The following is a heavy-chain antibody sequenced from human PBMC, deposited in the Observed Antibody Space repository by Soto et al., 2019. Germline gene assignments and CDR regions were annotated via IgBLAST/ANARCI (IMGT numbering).Heavy chain of an antibody. J-gene: IGHJ4*02. D-gene: IGHD6-6*01. CDR3: ARKGAARPRNFDY. CDR2: INHSGST. V-gene: IGHV4-34*01. CDR1: GGSFSGYY. Sequence: QVQLQQWGAGLLKPSETLSLTCAVYGGSFSGYYWSWIRQPPGKGLEWIGEINHSGSTNYNPSLKSRVTISVDTSKNQFSLKLSSVTAADTAVYYCARKGAARPRNFDYWGQGTLVTVSS.